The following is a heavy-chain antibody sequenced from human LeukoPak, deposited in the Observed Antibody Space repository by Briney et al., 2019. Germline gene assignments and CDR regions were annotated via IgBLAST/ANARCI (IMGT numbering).Heavy chain of an antibody. CDR2: ISAYNGNT. J-gene: IGHJ5*01. D-gene: IGHD2-2*01. V-gene: IGHV1-18*04. CDR3: ARDLGVGGYCSSTSCRWFES. Sequence: ASVKVSCKASGYSFTSYGISWVRQAPGQGLEWIGWISAYNGNTNYAQKLQGRVTRTTATSTSTAYMELRRLRCDDTAVYSCARDLGVGGYCSSTSCRWFESWGQGKLVTVSS. CDR1: GYSFTSYG.